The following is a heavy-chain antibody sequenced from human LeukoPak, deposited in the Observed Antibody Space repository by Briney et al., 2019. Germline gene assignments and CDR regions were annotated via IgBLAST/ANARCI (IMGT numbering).Heavy chain of an antibody. V-gene: IGHV5-51*01. J-gene: IGHJ4*02. D-gene: IGHD1-26*01. CDR2: IYPGDSET. CDR1: GYIFTSYW. Sequence: PGESLKISCKGSGYIFTSYWIGWVRQMPGKGLEWMGIIYPGDSETRYSPSFQGQVTISADKSITTAYLQWSSLKASDTAMYYCARRGGSYYGTYYFDYWGQGTLVTVSS. CDR3: ARRGGSYYGTYYFDY.